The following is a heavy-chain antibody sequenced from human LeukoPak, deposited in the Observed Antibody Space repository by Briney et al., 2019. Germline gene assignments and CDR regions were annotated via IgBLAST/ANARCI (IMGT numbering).Heavy chain of an antibody. J-gene: IGHJ6*02. CDR2: TSYSGST. V-gene: IGHV4-59*08. Sequence: SETLSLTCTVSGASISNSYWSWVRQPPGKGLEWIGYTSYSGSTNYNPSLKSRVTMSADTSTDQLSLRLISVTAADTAVYYCARTASGDYYGMDVWGQGTTVTVSS. D-gene: IGHD1-26*01. CDR3: ARTASGDYYGMDV. CDR1: GASISNSY.